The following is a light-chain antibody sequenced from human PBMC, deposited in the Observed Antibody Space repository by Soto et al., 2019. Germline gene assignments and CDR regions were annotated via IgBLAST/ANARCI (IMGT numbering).Light chain of an antibody. CDR2: GAS. CDR3: QQYGSSPRT. J-gene: IGKJ1*01. Sequence: EIVLTHSPGTLSLSPGERATLSCRARQSFSSSYLAWYQQKPGQAPRLLIYGASSRATGIPDRFSGSGSGTDFTLIISSLEPEDFAVYYCQQYGSSPRTFGQGTKVEIK. V-gene: IGKV3-20*01. CDR1: QSFSSSY.